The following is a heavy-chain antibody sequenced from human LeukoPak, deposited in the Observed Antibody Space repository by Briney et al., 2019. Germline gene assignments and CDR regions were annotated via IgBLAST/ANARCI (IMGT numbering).Heavy chain of an antibody. Sequence: GASVKVSCKASGYTFTSYYMHWVRQAPGQGLEWMGIINPSGGSTSYAQKFQGRVTMTRDMSTSTVYMELSSLRAEDTALYYCVGSSGWWGFDYWGQGTLVTVSS. CDR1: GYTFTSYY. CDR2: INPSGGST. V-gene: IGHV1-46*01. D-gene: IGHD6-19*01. J-gene: IGHJ4*02. CDR3: VGSSGWWGFDY.